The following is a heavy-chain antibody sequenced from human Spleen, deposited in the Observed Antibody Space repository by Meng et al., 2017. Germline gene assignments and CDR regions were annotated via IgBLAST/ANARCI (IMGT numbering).Heavy chain of an antibody. CDR3: AKSPNGGSIPYFFDY. CDR1: GFTFSSYA. CDR2: ISGSGGST. V-gene: IGHV3-23*01. Sequence: GESLKISCAASGFTFSSYAMSWVRQAPGKGLEWVSGISGSGGSTYYADSVKGRFTISRDTSTNTLYLLLNTLTVEDTAVYYCAKSPNGGSIPYFFDYWGQGTLVTVSS. J-gene: IGHJ4*02. D-gene: IGHD7-27*01.